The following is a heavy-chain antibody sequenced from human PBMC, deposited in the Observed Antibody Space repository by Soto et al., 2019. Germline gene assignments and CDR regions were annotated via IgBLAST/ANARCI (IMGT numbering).Heavy chain of an antibody. D-gene: IGHD3-3*01. Sequence: EYAASVKGRFTISRDESTSTAFLHMNRLKTEDTAVYYCTRDGDFYGFDVWGQGTTVTVSS. J-gene: IGHJ6*02. CDR3: TRDGDFYGFDV. V-gene: IGHV3-49*02.